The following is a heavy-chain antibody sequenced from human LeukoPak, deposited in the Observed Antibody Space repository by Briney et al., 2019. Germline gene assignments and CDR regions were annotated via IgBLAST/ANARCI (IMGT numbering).Heavy chain of an antibody. CDR2: ISSSSSYI. CDR3: AGGSQGYSYGYYFDY. CDR1: GFTFSSYS. Sequence: GGSLRLSCGASGFTFSSYSMNWVRQAPGKGLEWVSSISSSSSYIYYADSVKGRFTISRDNAKNSLYLQMNSLRAEDTAVYYCAGGSQGYSYGYYFDYWGQGTLVTVSS. D-gene: IGHD5-18*01. J-gene: IGHJ4*02. V-gene: IGHV3-21*01.